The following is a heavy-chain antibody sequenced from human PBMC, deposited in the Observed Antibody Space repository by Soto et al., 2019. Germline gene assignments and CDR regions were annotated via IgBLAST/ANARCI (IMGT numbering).Heavy chain of an antibody. Sequence: EVQLLESGGGLVQPGGSLRLSCAASGFTFYNYDMNWVRQAPGKGLEWVSGISGSGGSTSYADSVNGRFTISKHNSKNTVYLQMSSLRAEDTAVYYCAKVMYDYGDYFDSWGRGTLVTVSS. CDR3: AKVMYDYGDYFDS. D-gene: IGHD4-17*01. V-gene: IGHV3-23*01. J-gene: IGHJ4*02. CDR1: GFTFYNYD. CDR2: ISGSGGST.